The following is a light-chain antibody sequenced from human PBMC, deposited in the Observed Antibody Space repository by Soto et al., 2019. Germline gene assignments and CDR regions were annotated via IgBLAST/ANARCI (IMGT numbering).Light chain of an antibody. V-gene: IGKV3-20*01. CDR2: GAS. Sequence: EIVLTHSPGTLSLSPGERATLSCMASQSVSNNYLAWYQQKPGQAPRLLIYGASNRATGIPDRFSGSGSGTDFTLTISRLEPEDFAVYYCQQYGSLGTFGQGTKVDIK. J-gene: IGKJ1*01. CDR1: QSVSNNY. CDR3: QQYGSLGT.